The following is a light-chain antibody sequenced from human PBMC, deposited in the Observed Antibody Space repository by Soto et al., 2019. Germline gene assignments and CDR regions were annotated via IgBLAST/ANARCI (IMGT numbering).Light chain of an antibody. CDR3: SSYTSSNTLWV. J-gene: IGLJ3*02. V-gene: IGLV2-14*03. CDR2: DVS. CDR1: SSDVGAYNY. Sequence: QSALTQTASVSGSPGQSITISCTGTSSDVGAYNYVSWYQQHPGTAPKLMIYDVSNRPSGVSNRFSGSKSGNTASLIISGLQAEDEGDYYCSSYTSSNTLWVFGGGTKLTVL.